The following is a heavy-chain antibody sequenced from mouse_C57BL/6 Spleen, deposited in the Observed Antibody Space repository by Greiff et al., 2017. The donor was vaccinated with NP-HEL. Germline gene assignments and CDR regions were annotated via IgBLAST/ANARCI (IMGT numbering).Heavy chain of an antibody. V-gene: IGHV1-15*01. Sequence: QVQLQQSGAELVRPGASVTLSCKASGYTFTDYEMHWVKQTPVHGLEWIGAIDPETGGTAYYQKFKGKAILTADKSSSTAYMELRSLTSEDSAVYYCTRSTAVDYFDDWGQGTTLTVSS. D-gene: IGHD1-1*01. CDR1: GYTFTDYE. J-gene: IGHJ2*01. CDR2: IDPETGGT. CDR3: TRSTAVDYFDD.